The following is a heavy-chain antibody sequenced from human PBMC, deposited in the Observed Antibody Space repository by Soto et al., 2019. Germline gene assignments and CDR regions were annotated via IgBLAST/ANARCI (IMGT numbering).Heavy chain of an antibody. CDR1: GGSISSSSYY. CDR2: IYYSGST. J-gene: IGHJ4*02. CDR3: ARGWTYGSGSSYFDY. D-gene: IGHD3-10*01. V-gene: IGHV4-39*01. Sequence: SETLSLTCTVSGGSISSSSYYWGWIRQPPGKGLEWIGSIYYSGSTYYNPSLKSRVTISVDTSKNQFSLKLSSVTAADTAVYYCARGWTYGSGSSYFDYWGQGTLVTVSS.